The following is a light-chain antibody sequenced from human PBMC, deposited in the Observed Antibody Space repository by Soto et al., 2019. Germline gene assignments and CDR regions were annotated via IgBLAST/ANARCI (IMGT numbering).Light chain of an antibody. V-gene: IGLV1-51*01. J-gene: IGLJ1*01. CDR1: SSNIGNNY. CDR3: GTWDSSLSAGPYV. CDR2: DNN. Sequence: QSVLTQPPSMSAAPGQKVTISCSGSSSNIGNNYVSWYQQLPGTAPKLLIYDNNKRPSGIPDRFSGSKSGTSATLGITGLQTGDEADYYCGTWDSSLSAGPYVFGTGTKLTVL.